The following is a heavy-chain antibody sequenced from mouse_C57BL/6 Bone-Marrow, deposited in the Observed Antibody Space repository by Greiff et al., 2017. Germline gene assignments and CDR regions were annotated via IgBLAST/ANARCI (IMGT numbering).Heavy chain of an antibody. V-gene: IGHV5-6*01. J-gene: IGHJ2*01. CDR1: GFTFSSYG. CDR3: ARSTTVVARDFDY. Sequence: EVQVVESGGDLVKPGGSLKLSCAASGFTFSSYGMSWVRQTPDKRLEWVATISSGGSYTYYPDSVKGRFTISRDNAKNTLYLQMSSLKSEDTAMYYCARSTTVVARDFDYWGQGTTLTVSS. D-gene: IGHD1-1*01. CDR2: ISSGGSYT.